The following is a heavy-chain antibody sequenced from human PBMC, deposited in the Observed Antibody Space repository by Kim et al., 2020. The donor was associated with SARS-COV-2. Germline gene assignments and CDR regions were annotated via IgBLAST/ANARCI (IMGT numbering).Heavy chain of an antibody. D-gene: IGHD5-18*01. CDR3: ARIQKKSKFDY. V-gene: IGHV4-34*01. J-gene: IGHJ4*02. Sequence: TNYNPSIKSRVTISVDTCKNQFSLKLSSVTAADTAVYYCARIQKKSKFDYWGQGTLVTVSS. CDR2: T.